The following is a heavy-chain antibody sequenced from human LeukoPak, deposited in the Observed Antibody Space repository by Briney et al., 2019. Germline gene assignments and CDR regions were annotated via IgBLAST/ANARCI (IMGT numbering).Heavy chain of an antibody. CDR1: GGSFSGYY. CDR3: ARAPRIAAAGIFDY. Sequence: PSETLSLTCAVYGGSFSGYYWSWIRQPPGKGLEWIGEINHSGSTNYNPFLKSRVTISVDTSKNQFSLKLSSVTAADTAVYYCARAPRIAAAGIFDYWGQGTLVTVSS. CDR2: INHSGST. D-gene: IGHD6-13*01. J-gene: IGHJ4*02. V-gene: IGHV4-34*01.